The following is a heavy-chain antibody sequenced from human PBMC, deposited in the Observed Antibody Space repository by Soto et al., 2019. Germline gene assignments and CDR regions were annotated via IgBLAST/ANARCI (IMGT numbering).Heavy chain of an antibody. J-gene: IGHJ6*02. D-gene: IGHD3-10*01. CDR1: GFIFDIYS. V-gene: IGHV3-21*01. Sequence: GGSLRLSCAASGFIFDIYSMTWVRQAPGKGLEWVSSISSSSSYIYYADSVKGRFTISRDNAENSLYLQMSSLRADDTAVYYCARDRGAASDIRYYYYGIDVWGQETTVTVSS. CDR2: ISSSSSYI. CDR3: ARDRGAASDIRYYYYGIDV.